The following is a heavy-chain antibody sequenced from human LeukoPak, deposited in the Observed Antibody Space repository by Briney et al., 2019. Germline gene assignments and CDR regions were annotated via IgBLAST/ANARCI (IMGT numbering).Heavy chain of an antibody. CDR2: IKDDGRQK. J-gene: IGHJ4*02. CDR3: ARDASRGFDT. D-gene: IGHD5-24*01. CDR1: GFTFIRYW. V-gene: IGHV3-7*01. Sequence: GGSLRLSCAPSGFTFIRYWMTWVRQTPGKGLEWVASIKDDGRQKYYVDSVKGRFTVSRDNAKNSAYLQMDSLRVEDTALYYCARDASRGFDTWGQGTLVTVSS.